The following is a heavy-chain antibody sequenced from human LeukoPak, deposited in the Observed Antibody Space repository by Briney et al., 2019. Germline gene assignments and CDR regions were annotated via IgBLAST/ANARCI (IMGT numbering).Heavy chain of an antibody. CDR2: IYTGGRT. V-gene: IGHV3-53*01. D-gene: IGHD3-3*01. CDR3: ARDSSDFGDALDI. J-gene: IGHJ3*02. CDR1: GFIVSDYY. Sequence: GGSLRLSCAVSGFIVSDYYMYWVRQAPGKSLEWVSVIYTGGRTLYADSVRGRVTISRDSPKNTLYLQMDSLRAEDTAVYYCARDSSDFGDALDIWGQGTMVTVSP.